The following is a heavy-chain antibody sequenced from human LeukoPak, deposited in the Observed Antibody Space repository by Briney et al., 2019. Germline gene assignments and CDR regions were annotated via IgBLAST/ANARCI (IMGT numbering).Heavy chain of an antibody. CDR1: GFTFSSYA. Sequence: GGSLRLSCAASGFTFSSYAMSWVRQAPGKGLEWVSAISGSGGSTDYADSVKGRFTISRDNSKNTLYLQMNSLRAEDTAVYYCAKRITPIVVVPVVDYWGQGTLVTVSS. J-gene: IGHJ4*02. D-gene: IGHD3-22*01. CDR3: AKRITPIVVVPVVDY. V-gene: IGHV3-23*01. CDR2: ISGSGGST.